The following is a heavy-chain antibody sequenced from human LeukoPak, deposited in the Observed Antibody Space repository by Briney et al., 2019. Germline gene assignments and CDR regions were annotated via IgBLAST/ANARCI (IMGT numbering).Heavy chain of an antibody. Sequence: ASVKVSCKASGYTFTSYGISWVRQAPGQGLEWMGWISAYNGNTNYAQKLQGRVTMTTDTSTSTAYMELRSLRSDDTAVYYCARGMYYYDSSGYYPPVAFDIWGQGTMVTVSS. V-gene: IGHV1-18*01. J-gene: IGHJ3*02. CDR1: GYTFTSYG. CDR2: ISAYNGNT. D-gene: IGHD3-22*01. CDR3: ARGMYYYDSSGYYPPVAFDI.